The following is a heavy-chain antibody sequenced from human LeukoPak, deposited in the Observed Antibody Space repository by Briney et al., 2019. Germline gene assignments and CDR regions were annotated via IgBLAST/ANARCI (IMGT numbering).Heavy chain of an antibody. Sequence: SETLSLTCTVSGGSISSYYWSWIRQPPGKGLEWIGYIYYSGSTNYNPSLESRVTISVDTSRNQFSLKLSSVTAADTAVYYCAKTSVGYHYYGMDVWGQGTTVTVSS. J-gene: IGHJ6*02. CDR2: IYYSGST. V-gene: IGHV4-59*01. CDR1: GGSISSYY. CDR3: AKTSVGYHYYGMDV.